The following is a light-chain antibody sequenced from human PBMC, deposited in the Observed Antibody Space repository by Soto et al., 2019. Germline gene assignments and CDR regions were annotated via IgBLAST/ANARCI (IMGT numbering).Light chain of an antibody. J-gene: IGLJ3*02. V-gene: IGLV1-44*01. CDR3: AAWADSLNGWV. Sequence: QSVLTQPPSASVTPGQTVAISCSGSNSNFGSNTVNWYQQFPGTAPKLLIYGNNQRPSGVPDRFSGSKSDTSASLAISGLLSEDESDYYCAAWADSLNGWVFGGGTKLTVL. CDR2: GNN. CDR1: NSNFGSNT.